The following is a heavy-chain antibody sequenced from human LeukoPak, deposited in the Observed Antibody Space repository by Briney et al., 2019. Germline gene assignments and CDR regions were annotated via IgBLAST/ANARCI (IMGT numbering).Heavy chain of an antibody. CDR3: AKVYSSSRDY. D-gene: IGHD6-13*01. V-gene: IGHV3-23*01. CDR2: ISGSGGST. Sequence: PGGSLRLSCAASGFTFSSYAMSWVRQAPGKGLDWVSAISGSGGSTYYADSVKGRFTISRDNSKNTLYLQINSLRAEDTAVYYCAKVYSSSRDYWGQGTLVTVSS. CDR1: GFTFSSYA. J-gene: IGHJ4*02.